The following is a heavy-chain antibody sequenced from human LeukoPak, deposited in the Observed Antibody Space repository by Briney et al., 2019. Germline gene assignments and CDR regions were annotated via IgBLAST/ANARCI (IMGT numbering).Heavy chain of an antibody. CDR1: GFTFGDFP. J-gene: IGHJ4*02. CDR2: IRSRAYGGTT. Sequence: GSLRLSCTTSGFTFGDFPMSWVCQAPGKGLEWVGFIRSRAYGGTTDYGASVKGRFTISRDDSKNTLYLQMNSLKTEDTAVYYCTTESYDTWGQGTVVTVSS. V-gene: IGHV3-49*04. D-gene: IGHD3-16*01. CDR3: TTESYDT.